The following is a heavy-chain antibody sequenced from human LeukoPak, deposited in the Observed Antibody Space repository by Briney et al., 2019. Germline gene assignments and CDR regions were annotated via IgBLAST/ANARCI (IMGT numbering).Heavy chain of an antibody. D-gene: IGHD6-19*01. CDR2: IRYDGSNK. CDR1: GFTFSSYG. V-gene: IGHV3-30*02. Sequence: GGPLRLSCAASGFTFSSYGMHWVRQAPGKGLEWVAFIRYDGSNKYYADSVKGRFTISRDNSKNTLYLQMNSLRAEDTAVYYCAKDQGVYSSGWTFDYWGQGTLVTVSS. CDR3: AKDQGVYSSGWTFDY. J-gene: IGHJ4*02.